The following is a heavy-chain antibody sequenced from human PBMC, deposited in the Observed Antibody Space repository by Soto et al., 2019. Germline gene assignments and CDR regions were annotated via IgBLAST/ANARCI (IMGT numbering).Heavy chain of an antibody. J-gene: IGHJ2*01. CDR3: AKDIGYSGYDVCYFDL. CDR1: GFTFSTCG. Sequence: QVQLVESGGGVVQPGRSLRLSCAASGFTFSTCGMHWVRQAPGKGLEWVTLTSYHGNKEYYADSVKGRFTISRDHSKNTLYLHMNSLRSEYTAVYYCAKDIGYSGYDVCYFDLWGRGTLVTVSS. V-gene: IGHV3-30*18. D-gene: IGHD5-12*01. CDR2: TSYHGNKE.